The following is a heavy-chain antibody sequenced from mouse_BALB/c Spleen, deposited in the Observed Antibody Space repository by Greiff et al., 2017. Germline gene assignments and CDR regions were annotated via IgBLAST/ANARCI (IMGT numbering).Heavy chain of an antibody. D-gene: IGHD1-1*02. CDR2: ISSGGGST. J-gene: IGHJ2*01. Sequence: EVKVVESGGGLVKPGGSLKLSCAASGFAFSSYDMSWVRQTPEKRLEWVAYISSGGGSTYYPDTVKGRFTFSRDNAKNTLYLQMSSLKSEDTAMYYCARHDGSYDYFDYWGQGTTLTVSS. V-gene: IGHV5-12-1*01. CDR3: ARHDGSYDYFDY. CDR1: GFAFSSYD.